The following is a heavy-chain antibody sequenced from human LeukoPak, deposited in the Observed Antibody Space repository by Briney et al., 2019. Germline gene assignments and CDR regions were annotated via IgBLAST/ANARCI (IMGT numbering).Heavy chain of an antibody. CDR3: ASTNWGRYSDL. CDR1: GGFISSSSHY. D-gene: IGHD7-27*01. CDR2: IYYSGST. V-gene: IGHV4-61*01. Sequence: PSETLSLTCTVSGGFISSSSHYWSWIRQPPGKGLEWIGYIYYSGSTNYNPSLKSRVTISVDTSKNQFSLKLSSVTAADTAVYYCASTNWGRYSDLWGRGTLVTVSS. J-gene: IGHJ2*01.